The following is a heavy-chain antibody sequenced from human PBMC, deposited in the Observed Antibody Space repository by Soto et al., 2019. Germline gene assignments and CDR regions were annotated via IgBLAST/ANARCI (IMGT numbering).Heavy chain of an antibody. CDR2: IYSSGST. D-gene: IGHD3-10*01. V-gene: IGHV4-59*01. CDR1: GGSINSDY. J-gene: IGHJ6*03. CDR3: ARARITMVRGVGHYYMDV. Sequence: PSETLSLTCTVSGGSINSDYWSWIRQPPGKGLEWIGYIYSSGSTNYNPSLKSRVTISLDTSKNQFSLKLSSVTAADTAMYYCARARITMVRGVGHYYMDVWGKGTTVTVSS.